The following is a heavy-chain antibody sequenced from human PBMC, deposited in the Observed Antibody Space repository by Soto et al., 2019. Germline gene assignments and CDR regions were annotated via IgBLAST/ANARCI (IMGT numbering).Heavy chain of an antibody. CDR3: AREGLITGTTYYYYGMDV. V-gene: IGHV4-59*01. CDR1: GDSISSFY. CDR2: ISYSGST. J-gene: IGHJ6*02. D-gene: IGHD1-7*01. Sequence: PSETLSLTCTVSGDSISSFYWNWIRQPPGKGLEWIGYISYSGSTNHNPSLKSRVTISVDTSKNQFSLKLSSVTAADTAVYYCAREGLITGTTYYYYGMDVWGQGTTVTVSS.